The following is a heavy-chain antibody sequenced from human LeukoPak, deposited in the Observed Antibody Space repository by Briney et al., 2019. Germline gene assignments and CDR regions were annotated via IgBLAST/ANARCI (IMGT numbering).Heavy chain of an antibody. V-gene: IGHV3-7*01. CDR1: GFIFSSYW. Sequence: PGGSLRPSCATSGFIFSSYWMCWVRQAPGKGLEWVANIKSDGSEEYYGDSVKGRFTISRDNAKNSLYLQMNSLRAEDTAVYYCARGDLWLGHWGQGSLVTVSS. D-gene: IGHD3-10*01. CDR2: IKSDGSEE. CDR3: ARGDLWLGH. J-gene: IGHJ4*02.